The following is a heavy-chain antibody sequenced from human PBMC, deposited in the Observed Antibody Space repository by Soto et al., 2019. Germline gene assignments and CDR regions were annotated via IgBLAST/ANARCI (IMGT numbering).Heavy chain of an antibody. CDR2: IIPILGIA. J-gene: IGHJ5*02. Sequence: QVQLVQSGAEVKKPGSSVKVSCKASGGTFSSYTISWVRQAPGQGLEWMGRIIPILGIANYAQKFQGRVTITADKYTSTAYMELSSLRSEDTAVYYCARDGIVAGYCTNGVCYRDNWFDPWGQGTLVTVSS. V-gene: IGHV1-69*08. CDR1: GGTFSSYT. CDR3: ARDGIVAGYCTNGVCYRDNWFDP. D-gene: IGHD2-8*01.